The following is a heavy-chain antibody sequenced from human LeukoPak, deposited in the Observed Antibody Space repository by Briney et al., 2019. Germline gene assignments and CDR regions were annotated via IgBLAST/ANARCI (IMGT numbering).Heavy chain of an antibody. J-gene: IGHJ4*02. Sequence: PGGSLRLSCAASGFPFSDYAMSWVRHAPGKGPEWVSGIFGDGAGTYYADSVKGRFTISRDNAKNSLFLQVNSLRADDTAFYYCAREGIYCVNGVCYLDYWGQGTLVTVSS. D-gene: IGHD2-8*01. V-gene: IGHV3-20*04. CDR2: IFGDGAGT. CDR3: AREGIYCVNGVCYLDY. CDR1: GFPFSDYA.